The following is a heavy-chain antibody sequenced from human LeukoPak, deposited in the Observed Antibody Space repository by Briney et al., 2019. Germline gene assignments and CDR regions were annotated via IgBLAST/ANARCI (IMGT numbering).Heavy chain of an antibody. CDR2: IDHSGGT. V-gene: IGHV4-34*01. CDR3: VRGQTGPRLHY. J-gene: IGHJ4*02. Sequence: PSETLSLTCAVYGGSFSGYYWSWIRQSPGKGLEWIGEIDHSGGTNYSPSLESRVTISVDTSKNQFSLKLNSVTAADTAVYYCVRGQTGPRLHYWGQGTLVTVSS. CDR1: GGSFSGYY. D-gene: IGHD2-15*01.